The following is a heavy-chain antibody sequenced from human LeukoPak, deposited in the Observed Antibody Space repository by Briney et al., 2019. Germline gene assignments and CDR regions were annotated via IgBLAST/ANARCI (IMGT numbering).Heavy chain of an antibody. D-gene: IGHD6-19*01. Sequence: ASVKVSCKASGYTFSGYYIHWVRQAPGQGLEWMGWINPRSGGTNYAQKFQGRVTMTRDTSISTAYMELSRLKSDDTAVYYCARDQNGPGIGVAGGWLGPWGQGTLVTVSS. CDR1: GYTFSGYY. CDR2: INPRSGGT. CDR3: ARDQNGPGIGVAGGWLGP. V-gene: IGHV1-2*02. J-gene: IGHJ5*02.